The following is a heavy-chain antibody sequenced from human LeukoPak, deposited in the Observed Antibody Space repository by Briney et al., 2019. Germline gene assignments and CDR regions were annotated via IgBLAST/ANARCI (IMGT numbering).Heavy chain of an antibody. CDR3: ARGFPRWSVHDYGDYLDY. CDR1: GFTFSSYG. J-gene: IGHJ4*02. CDR2: ISLSSSSI. V-gene: IGHV3-48*01. D-gene: IGHD4-17*01. Sequence: GGSLRLSCAASGFTFSSYGMHWVRQAPGKGLEWVSYISLSSSSIYYADSLKGRFTISRDNAKNSLYLQMNSLRAEDTAVYYCARGFPRWSVHDYGDYLDYWGQGTLVTVSS.